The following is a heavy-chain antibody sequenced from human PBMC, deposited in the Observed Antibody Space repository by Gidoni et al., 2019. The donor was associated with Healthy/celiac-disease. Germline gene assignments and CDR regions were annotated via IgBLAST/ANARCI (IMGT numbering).Heavy chain of an antibody. CDR1: GRTCSSYA. CDR3: ARGPLATIDWFDP. V-gene: IGHV1-69*01. J-gene: IGHJ5*02. Sequence: QLQLVQSAAEVNTPASSVKVSCKSSGRTCSSYALSWVRQPPGQGLEWMGGIIPIFGTANYAQKFQGRDTITADESTSTAYMELRRMRSEDTAVYYCARGPLATIDWFDPWGQGTLVTVSS. CDR2: IIPIFGTA.